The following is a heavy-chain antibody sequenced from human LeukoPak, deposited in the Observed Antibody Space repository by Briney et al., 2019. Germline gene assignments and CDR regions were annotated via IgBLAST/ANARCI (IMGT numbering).Heavy chain of an antibody. J-gene: IGHJ4*02. CDR3: ARELHSSGYPYFDY. D-gene: IGHD3-22*01. CDR2: IYSGGST. Sequence: GGSLRLSCAASGFTFSDYYMSWVRQAPGKGLEWVSVIYSGGSTYYADSVKGRFTISRDNSKNTLYLQMNSLRAEDTAVYYCARELHSSGYPYFDYWGQGTLVTVSS. V-gene: IGHV3-66*01. CDR1: GFTFSDYY.